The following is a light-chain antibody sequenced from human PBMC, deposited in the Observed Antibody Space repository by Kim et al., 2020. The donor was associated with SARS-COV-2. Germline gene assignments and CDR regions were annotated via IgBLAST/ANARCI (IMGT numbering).Light chain of an antibody. V-gene: IGLV3-1*01. Sequence: GCPGQTARINGSGDRLGDKHASRYQQKPGQSPVLVIYNDSRRPSGIPERFSGSNSGNTATLTISGTQAIDEADYYCQAWDNNNGVFGGGTQLTVL. J-gene: IGLJ3*02. CDR1: RLGDKH. CDR3: QAWDNNNGV. CDR2: NDS.